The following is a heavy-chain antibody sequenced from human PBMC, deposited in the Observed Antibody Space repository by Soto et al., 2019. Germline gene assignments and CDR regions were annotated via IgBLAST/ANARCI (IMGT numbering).Heavy chain of an antibody. V-gene: IGHV3-48*02. CDR3: ARDRREEWFYYYYCMDF. CDR2: ISSSSSTI. D-gene: IGHD3-3*01. CDR1: GFTFSSYS. J-gene: IGHJ6*02. Sequence: EVQLVESGGGLVQPGGSLRLSCAASGFTFSSYSMNWVRQAPGKGLEWVSYISSSSSTIYYADSVKGRFTISRDNAKNSLYLQMNSRRDEDTAVYYCARDRREEWFYYYYCMDFWGQVTTVTVSS.